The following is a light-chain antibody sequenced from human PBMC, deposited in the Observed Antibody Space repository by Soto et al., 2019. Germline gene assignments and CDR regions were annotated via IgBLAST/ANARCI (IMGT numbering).Light chain of an antibody. Sequence: EMVLTQSPATLSVSPGERATLSCRASQGIGDTLAWYQQKPGQTPRLLIYGTSIRATGVPARFSGSRSGAEFTLTISSLQSEDFAVYYCQHYVNWPLTFGGGTKVDIK. CDR1: QGIGDT. V-gene: IGKV3-15*01. J-gene: IGKJ4*01. CDR2: GTS. CDR3: QHYVNWPLT.